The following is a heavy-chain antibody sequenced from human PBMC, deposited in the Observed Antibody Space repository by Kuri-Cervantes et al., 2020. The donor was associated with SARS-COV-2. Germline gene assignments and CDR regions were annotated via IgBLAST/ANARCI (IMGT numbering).Heavy chain of an antibody. CDR3: ARSTPFRGLVVISHGVAFDI. J-gene: IGHJ3*02. CDR1: GYTFTGYY. V-gene: IGHV1-2*04. CDR2: INPNSGGT. Sequence: ASVKVSCKASGYTFTGYYMHWVRQAPGQGLEWMGWINPNSGGTNYAQKFQGWVTMTRDTSISTVYMELSRLRSDDTAVYYCARSTPFRGLVVISHGVAFDIWGQGTMVTVSS. D-gene: IGHD3-22*01.